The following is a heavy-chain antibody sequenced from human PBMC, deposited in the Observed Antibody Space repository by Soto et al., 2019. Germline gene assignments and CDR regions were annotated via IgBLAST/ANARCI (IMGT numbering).Heavy chain of an antibody. J-gene: IGHJ4*02. CDR3: AKATDYYDSSPDY. Sequence: GGSLRLSCAASGFTFDDYAMHWVRQAPGKGLEWVPGISWNSGSIGYADSVKGRFTISRDNAKNSLYLQMNSLRAEDTALYYCAKATDYYDSSPDYWGQGTLVTVSS. V-gene: IGHV3-9*01. CDR1: GFTFDDYA. CDR2: ISWNSGSI. D-gene: IGHD3-22*01.